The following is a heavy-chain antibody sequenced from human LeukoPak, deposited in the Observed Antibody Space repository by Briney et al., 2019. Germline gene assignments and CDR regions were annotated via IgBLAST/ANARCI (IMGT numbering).Heavy chain of an antibody. Sequence: SETLSLNCAVYGGSFNAYYWTWLRQTPGKGLVWIGEINHSGNTNYNPSLESRVTISADTSKNQFSLNLGSVTAADTAIYYCARGLRFIQGPGYYYMDVWGKGTTVTVSS. V-gene: IGHV4-34*01. CDR3: ARGLRFIQGPGYYYMDV. D-gene: IGHD3-16*02. J-gene: IGHJ6*03. CDR2: INHSGNT. CDR1: GGSFNAYY.